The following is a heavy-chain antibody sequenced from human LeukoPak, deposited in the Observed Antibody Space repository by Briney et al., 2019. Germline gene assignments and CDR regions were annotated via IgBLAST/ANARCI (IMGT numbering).Heavy chain of an antibody. CDR2: IYYSGST. J-gene: IGHJ5*02. Sequence: SETLSLTCTVSGGSISSYYWSWIRRPPGKGLEWIGYIYYSGSTNYNLSLKSRVTISVDTSKNQFSLKLSSVTAADTAVYYCARFSGWYQPWGQGTLVTVSS. V-gene: IGHV4-59*01. CDR1: GGSISSYY. D-gene: IGHD6-19*01. CDR3: ARFSGWYQP.